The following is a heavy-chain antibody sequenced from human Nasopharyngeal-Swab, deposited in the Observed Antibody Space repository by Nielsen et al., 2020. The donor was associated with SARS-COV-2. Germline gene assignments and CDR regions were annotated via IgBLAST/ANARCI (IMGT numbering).Heavy chain of an antibody. D-gene: IGHD3-22*01. CDR1: GFTFDEYT. J-gene: IGHJ3*02. V-gene: IGHV3-9*01. CDR3: TRAKDTSGYDAFDI. CDR2: IRWNGDYI. Sequence: SLKISCTASGFTFDEYTMHWVRQAPGKGLEWVSGIRWNGDYIGYTDSVKGRFVISRDNAKNSLYLQMNSLRPEDTALYFCTRAKDTSGYDAFDIWGQGTVVTVSS.